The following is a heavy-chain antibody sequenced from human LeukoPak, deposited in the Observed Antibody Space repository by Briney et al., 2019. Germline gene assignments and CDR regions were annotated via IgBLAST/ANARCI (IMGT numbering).Heavy chain of an antibody. CDR1: GFTFSNYA. CDR2: ITSGRSTI. V-gene: IGHV3-48*03. CDR3: TRVEETATTAAIIRKYSYYYYYMDV. Sequence: GGSLRLSCAASGFTFSNYAMNWVRQAPGKGLEWVSKITSGRSTIYYADSVKGRFAISRDNAKNSLYLQMSSLRAEDTAVYYCTRVEETATTAAIIRKYSYYYYYMDVWGKGNTVTVSS. J-gene: IGHJ6*03. D-gene: IGHD4-11*01.